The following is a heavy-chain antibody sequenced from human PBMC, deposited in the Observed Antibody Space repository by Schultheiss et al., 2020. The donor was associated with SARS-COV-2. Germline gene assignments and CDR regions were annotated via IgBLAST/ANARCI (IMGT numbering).Heavy chain of an antibody. CDR2: INHSGST. J-gene: IGHJ6*02. CDR1: GGPISSSSYY. V-gene: IGHV4-39*07. D-gene: IGHD2-21*02. CDR3: ARSPYCGGDCYSDYYYYYGMDV. Sequence: SETLSLTCAVSGGPISSSSYYWSWIRLPPGKGLEWIGEINHSGSTNYNPSPKSRVTISVDTSKNQFSLKLSSVTAADTAVYYCARSPYCGGDCYSDYYYYYGMDVWGQGTTVTVSS.